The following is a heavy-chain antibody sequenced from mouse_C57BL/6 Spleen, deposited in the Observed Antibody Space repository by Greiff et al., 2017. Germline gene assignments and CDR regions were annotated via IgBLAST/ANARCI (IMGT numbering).Heavy chain of an antibody. CDR1: GYSITSGYY. CDR2: IPYDGST. D-gene: IGHD1-1*01. V-gene: IGHV3-6*01. J-gene: IGHJ1*03. CDR3: ARVGCYGSSYWYFDV. Sequence: EVQLQQSGPGLVKPSPSLSLTCSATGYSITSGYYWNWIRQFPGNKLEWMGYIPYDGSTNYNPSLKNRTSLTRDTSNNPAFLKFIYVTTEDTATCYSARVGCYGSSYWYFDVWGTGTTVTVSS.